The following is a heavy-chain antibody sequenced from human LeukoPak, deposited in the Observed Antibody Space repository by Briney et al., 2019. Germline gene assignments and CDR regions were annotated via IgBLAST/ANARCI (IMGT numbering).Heavy chain of an antibody. CDR3: GKHDSSSDY. Sequence: GGSLRLSRGASGFLFSTYGKHWVRQAPGKGLEWVAFIRPDGSDKSYVDSVKGRFTISRDNSKNTLYLQMNSLRPEDTAVVYFGKHDSSSDYWGQGTLVTVSS. V-gene: IGHV3-30*02. CDR1: GFLFSTYG. D-gene: IGHD6-6*01. CDR2: IRPDGSDK. J-gene: IGHJ4*02.